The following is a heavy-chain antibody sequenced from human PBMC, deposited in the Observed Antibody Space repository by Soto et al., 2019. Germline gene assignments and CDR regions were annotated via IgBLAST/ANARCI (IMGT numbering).Heavy chain of an antibody. CDR1: GGTFSSYT. V-gene: IGHV1-69*02. D-gene: IGHD2-2*02. CDR2: IIPILGIA. J-gene: IGHJ6*03. Sequence: SVKVSCKASGGTFSSYTISWVRQAPGQGLEWMGRIIPILGIANYAQKFQGRVTITADKSTSTAYMELSSLRSEDTAVYYCARGYCSSTSCYNYYYCMDVWGKGTTVTVSS. CDR3: ARGYCSSTSCYNYYYCMDV.